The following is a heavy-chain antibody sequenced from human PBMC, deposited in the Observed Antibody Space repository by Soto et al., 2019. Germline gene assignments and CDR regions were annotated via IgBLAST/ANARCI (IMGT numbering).Heavy chain of an antibody. CDR3: ARGALTTYFDY. V-gene: IGHV4-61*08. J-gene: IGHJ4*02. D-gene: IGHD4-17*01. Sequence: LSLTCTVSGGSISSGDYYWSWIRQPPGKGLEWIGYFYYSGSTNYNPSLKSRVTISVDTSKNQFSLKLNSVTAADTAVYYCARGALTTYFDYWGQGTLVTVSS. CDR2: FYYSGST. CDR1: GGSISSGDYY.